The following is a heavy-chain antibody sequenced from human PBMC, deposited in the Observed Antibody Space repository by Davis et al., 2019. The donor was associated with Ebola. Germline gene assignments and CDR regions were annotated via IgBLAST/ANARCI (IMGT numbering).Heavy chain of an antibody. J-gene: IGHJ5*02. CDR3: GRRGLAGRGGGMSWFDP. Sequence: SQTLSPTCVVYAGSFTGYYWSWIRQPPGKGLDWIGEIKHSGSTNYNPSLKSRVTISVDTSKNQFSLKLSSVTAADTAVYDCGRRGLAGRGGGMSWFDPWGQGTLVTVSS. V-gene: IGHV4-34*01. CDR1: AGSFTGYY. CDR2: IKHSGST. D-gene: IGHD6-6*01.